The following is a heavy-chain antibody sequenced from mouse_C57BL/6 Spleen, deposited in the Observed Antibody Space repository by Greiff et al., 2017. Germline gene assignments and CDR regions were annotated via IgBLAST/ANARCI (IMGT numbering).Heavy chain of an antibody. CDR1: GYTFTSYW. CDR3: ARDGFAY. J-gene: IGHJ3*01. V-gene: IGHV1-52*01. Sequence: VQLQQPGAELARPGSSVKLSCKASGYTFTSYWMHWVKQRPIQGLEWIGNIDPSDSETHYNQKFKDKATLTVDKSSSTAYMQLSSLTSEDAAVYYCARDGFAYWGQGTLVTVSA. CDR2: IDPSDSET.